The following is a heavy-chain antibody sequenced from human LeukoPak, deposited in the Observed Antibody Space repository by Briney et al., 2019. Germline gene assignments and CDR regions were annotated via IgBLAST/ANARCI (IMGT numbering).Heavy chain of an antibody. J-gene: IGHJ4*02. CDR3: ARDPNRNANDY. Sequence: AASVKVSCKASGYTFTGYYMHWVRQAPGQGLEWMGRINPNSGGTNYAQKFQGRVTMTRDTSINTAYMELSRLRSDDTAVYYCARDPNRNANDYWGQGTLVTVSS. D-gene: IGHD1-14*01. CDR2: INPNSGGT. V-gene: IGHV1-2*06. CDR1: GYTFTGYY.